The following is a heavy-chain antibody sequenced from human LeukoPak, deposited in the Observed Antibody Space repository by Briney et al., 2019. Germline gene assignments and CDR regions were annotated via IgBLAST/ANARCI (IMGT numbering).Heavy chain of an antibody. V-gene: IGHV4-39*01. J-gene: IGHJ3*02. Sequence: SETLSLTCTVSGGSINSSSYYWGWIRQPPGKGLEWIGSIYYSGSTYYNPSLKSRVTISVDTSKNQFSLKLSSVTAADTAVYYCARQAIVVVPAGIWGQGTMVTVSS. CDR1: GGSINSSSYY. CDR2: IYYSGST. D-gene: IGHD2-2*01. CDR3: ARQAIVVVPAGI.